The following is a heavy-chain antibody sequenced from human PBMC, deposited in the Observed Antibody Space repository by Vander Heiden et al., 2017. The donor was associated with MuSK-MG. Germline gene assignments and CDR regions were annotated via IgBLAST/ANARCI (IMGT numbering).Heavy chain of an antibody. CDR3: TRENCSSTSCYSPDAFDI. CDR2: INHSGST. CDR1: GGSFSGYY. J-gene: IGHJ3*02. D-gene: IGHD2-2*02. Sequence: QVQLQQWGAGLLKPSETLSLTCAVYGGSFSGYYWSWIRQPPGKGLEWIGEINHSGSTNYTPSLKSRVTISVDTSKNQFSLKLSSVTAADTAVYYCTRENCSSTSCYSPDAFDIWGQGTMVTVSS. V-gene: IGHV4-34*01.